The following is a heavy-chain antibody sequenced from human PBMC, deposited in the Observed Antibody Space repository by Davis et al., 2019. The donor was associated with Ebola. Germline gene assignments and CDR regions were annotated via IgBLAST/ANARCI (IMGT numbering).Heavy chain of an antibody. V-gene: IGHV1-18*04. CDR3: ARGGVAYSDLDY. CDR2: INPHNGNT. Sequence: ASVKVSCKASGYTFTSYGITWVRQAPGQGLEWMGWINPHNGNTNYAQNVQGRVTMTTDTSMSTAYMELSSLRSEDTAVYFCARGGVAYSDLDYWGQGTLVAVSS. D-gene: IGHD2-21*01. J-gene: IGHJ4*02. CDR1: GYTFTSYG.